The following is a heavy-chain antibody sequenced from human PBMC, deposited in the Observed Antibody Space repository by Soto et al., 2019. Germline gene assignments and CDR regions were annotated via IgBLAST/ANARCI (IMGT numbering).Heavy chain of an antibody. D-gene: IGHD4-4*01. CDR2: IYYSGST. Sequence: PSETLSLTCTVSGGSISSYYWSWIRQPPGKGLEWIGYIYYSGSTNYNPSLKSRVTISVDTSKNQFSMKLSSVTAAETAVYYCATYTDYFDYWGQGTLVTVPQ. J-gene: IGHJ4*02. CDR3: ATYTDYFDY. CDR1: GGSISSYY. V-gene: IGHV4-59*08.